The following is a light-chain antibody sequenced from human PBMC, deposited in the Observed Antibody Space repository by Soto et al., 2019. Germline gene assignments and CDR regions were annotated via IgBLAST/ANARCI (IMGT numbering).Light chain of an antibody. Sequence: NFMLTQPHSVSDSPGKTVIISCTRSSGSIASNYVQWYQQRPGSSPTTVIYEDNQRPSGVPDRFSGSIDSSSNSASHTISGLETEDEADYFCQSYDATNQVFGGGTKLSVL. CDR3: QSYDATNQV. J-gene: IGLJ3*02. CDR2: EDN. V-gene: IGLV6-57*01. CDR1: SGSIASNY.